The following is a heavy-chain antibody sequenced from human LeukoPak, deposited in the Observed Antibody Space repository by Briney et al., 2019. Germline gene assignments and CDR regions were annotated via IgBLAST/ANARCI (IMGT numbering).Heavy chain of an antibody. V-gene: IGHV3-7*01. J-gene: IGHJ4*02. CDR1: GFVFSNHW. CDR3: AKDYSFSNFN. D-gene: IGHD2-15*01. Sequence: GGSLRLSCAASGFVFSNHWMTWVRQAPGKGLEWVANINERGSETYYADYVKGRFTISRDNTKKSLFLQLNSLGVEDTAAYYCAKDYSFSNFNWGQGTLVTVSS. CDR2: INERGSET.